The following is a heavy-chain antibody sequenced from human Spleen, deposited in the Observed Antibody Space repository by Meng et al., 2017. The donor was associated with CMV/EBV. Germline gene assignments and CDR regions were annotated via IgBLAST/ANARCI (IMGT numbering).Heavy chain of an antibody. J-gene: IGHJ4*02. CDR1: GFSFSESA. Sequence: LSCTVSGFSFSESAMPWVRQAPGKGLEWVAVVYSGGPNAYYSDAVRGRFTISRDNSKNTLYLHMNSLRVEDTALYYCTRKDGEVLQWGRGTLVTVSS. CDR2: VYSGGPNA. CDR3: TRKDGEVLQ. V-gene: IGHV3-23*03. D-gene: IGHD4-17*01.